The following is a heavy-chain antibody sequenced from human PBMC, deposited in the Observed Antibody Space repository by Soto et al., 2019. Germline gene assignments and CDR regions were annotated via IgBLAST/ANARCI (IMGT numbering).Heavy chain of an antibody. Sequence: GESLKISCKGSGYSFTSYWIGWVRQMPGKGLEWMGIIYPGDSDTRYSPSFQGQVTISADKSISTAYLQWSSLKASDTAMYYCARPQGYSSSWSIDAFDIWGQGTMVTVSS. D-gene: IGHD6-13*01. CDR3: ARPQGYSSSWSIDAFDI. CDR1: GYSFTSYW. V-gene: IGHV5-51*01. J-gene: IGHJ3*02. CDR2: IYPGDSDT.